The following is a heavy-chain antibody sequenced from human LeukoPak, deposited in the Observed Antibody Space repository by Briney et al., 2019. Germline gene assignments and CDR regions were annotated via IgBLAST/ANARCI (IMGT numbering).Heavy chain of an antibody. CDR2: IIPVFGTT. J-gene: IGHJ4*02. CDR3: ARCSPGDSSNFYAVLQY. V-gene: IGHV1-69*06. Sequence: SVKVSCKASGYTFSGFYIHWVRQAPGQGLEWLGGIIPVFGTTTYAQKFQAKVTMTADKSTNTAYLEISSLTSDDTAVYYCARCSPGDSSNFYAVLQYWGQGTQVTVST. CDR1: GYTFSGFY. D-gene: IGHD3-22*01.